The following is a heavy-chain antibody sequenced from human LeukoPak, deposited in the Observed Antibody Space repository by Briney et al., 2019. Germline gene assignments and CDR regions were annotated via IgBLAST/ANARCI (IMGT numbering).Heavy chain of an antibody. V-gene: IGHV3-64*01. CDR3: ARGIVVVAATLGYYFDY. CDR2: ISSNGGST. D-gene: IGHD2-15*01. Sequence: GGSLRLSCAASGFTFSSYAMHWVRQAPGKGLEYVSAISSNGGSTYYANSVKGRFTISRDNSKNTLYLQMGSLRVEDMAVYYCARGIVVVAATLGYYFDYWGQGTLVTVSS. J-gene: IGHJ4*02. CDR1: GFTFSSYA.